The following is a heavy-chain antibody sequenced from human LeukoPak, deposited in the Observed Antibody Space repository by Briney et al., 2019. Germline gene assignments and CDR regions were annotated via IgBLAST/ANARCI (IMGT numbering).Heavy chain of an antibody. J-gene: IGHJ3*02. CDR1: GGSLSNHY. Sequence: SETLSLTCTVSGGSLSNHYWNWIRHPAGTGLEYIGRIFHTGSTNYNPSLKSRVTMSVDTSSDQFSLNLTSGTAADTAVYYCARGPLGGESFDIWGQGTMVTVSS. D-gene: IGHD3-16*01. CDR2: IFHTGST. V-gene: IGHV4-4*07. CDR3: ARGPLGGESFDI.